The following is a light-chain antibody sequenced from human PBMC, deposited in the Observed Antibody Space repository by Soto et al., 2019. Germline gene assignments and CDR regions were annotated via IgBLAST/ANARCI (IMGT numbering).Light chain of an antibody. J-gene: IGLJ3*02. Sequence: QSALSQPPSVSGAPGQRVTISCTGSSSNIGAGYDVHWYQQLPGTAPKLLIYGDTNRPAGVPDRFSDSKSGTSASLAISGLQAEDEADYYCQSYDSSLSGWVFGGGTKVTVL. CDR2: GDT. CDR3: QSYDSSLSGWV. V-gene: IGLV1-40*01. CDR1: SSNIGAGYD.